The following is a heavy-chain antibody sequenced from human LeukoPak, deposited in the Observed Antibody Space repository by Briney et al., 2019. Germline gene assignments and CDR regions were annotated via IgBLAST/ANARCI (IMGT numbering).Heavy chain of an antibody. CDR3: ASEAAAGAHVDY. J-gene: IGHJ4*02. CDR1: GFTFSSYV. D-gene: IGHD6-13*01. V-gene: IGHV3-30-3*01. CDR2: ISYDGSNK. Sequence: GGSLRLSCAASGFTFSSYVMHWVRQAPGKGLEWVAVISYDGSNKYYADSVKGRFTISGDNSKNTVYLQTNSLRAEDTALYYCASEAAAGAHVDYWGQGTLVIVSS.